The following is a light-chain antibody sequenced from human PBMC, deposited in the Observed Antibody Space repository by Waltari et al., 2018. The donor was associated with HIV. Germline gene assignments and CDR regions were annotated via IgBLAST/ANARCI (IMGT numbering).Light chain of an antibody. V-gene: IGKV6-21*01. CDR2: YAS. CDR1: QNIGSN. CDR3: HQSSSLPHT. J-gene: IGKJ2*01. Sequence: EIVLTQSPDFQSVTPKETVTITCRASQNIGSNLHWYQQKPDQSPKLVIKYASRSFSGVPSRFSGSGSGTDFSLTINRLEAEDAATYFCHQSSSLPHTFGQGTKLEIK.